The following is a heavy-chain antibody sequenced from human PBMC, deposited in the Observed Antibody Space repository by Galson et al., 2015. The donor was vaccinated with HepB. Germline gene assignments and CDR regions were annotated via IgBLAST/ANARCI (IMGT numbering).Heavy chain of an antibody. J-gene: IGHJ6*03. V-gene: IGHV3-9*01. CDR3: AGGDYYYHMDV. CDR1: GFTFNDYS. CDR2: ISWNTGII. Sequence: SLRLSCAASGFTFNDYSMHWVRQVPGKGLEWVSGISWNTGIIGYADSVRGRFTVSRDNAKNSLYLQMNGLRTEDSALYYCAGGDYYYHMDVWGKGTPVTVSS.